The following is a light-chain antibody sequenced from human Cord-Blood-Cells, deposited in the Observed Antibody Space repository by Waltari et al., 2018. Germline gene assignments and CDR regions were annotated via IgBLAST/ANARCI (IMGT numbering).Light chain of an antibody. CDR1: SSDVGSYNL. J-gene: IGLJ1*01. CDR3: CSYAGSSTYV. V-gene: IGLV2-23*01. Sequence: QSALTQPASVSGSPGQSITTYCTGTSSDVGSYNLVSWYQQHPGKAPKLMIYEGSKRPSGVSNRFSGSKSGNTASLTISGRQAEDEADYYCCSYAGSSTYVFGTGTKVTVL. CDR2: EGS.